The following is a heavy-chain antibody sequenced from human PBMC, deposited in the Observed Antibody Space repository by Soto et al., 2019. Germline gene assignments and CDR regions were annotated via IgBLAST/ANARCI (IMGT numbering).Heavy chain of an antibody. J-gene: IGHJ6*02. CDR2: MNPNSGNT. CDR3: ARGWELSYYYGMDV. Sequence: QVQLVQSGAEVKKPGASVMVSCKASGYTFTSYDSNWVRQATGQGLEWMGWMNPNSGNTGYAQKFQGRVTMTRNNSISTAYMELSSLRSEDTAVYYCARGWELSYYYGMDVWGQGTTVPV. CDR1: GYTFTSYD. V-gene: IGHV1-8*01. D-gene: IGHD1-26*01.